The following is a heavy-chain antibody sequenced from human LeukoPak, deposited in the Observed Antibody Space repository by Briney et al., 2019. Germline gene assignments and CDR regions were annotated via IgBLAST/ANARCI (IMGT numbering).Heavy chain of an antibody. D-gene: IGHD3-3*01. CDR1: GFTFSSYA. CDR2: ISGSGGTT. CDR3: AKMAPVFGVVITNPLDYYYMDV. V-gene: IGHV3-23*01. J-gene: IGHJ6*03. Sequence: PGGSLRLSCAASGFTFSSYAMTWVRQAPGKGLEWVSGISGSGGTTHYADSVKGRFTISRDNSKNTLYLQMNSLRAEDTAVYYCAKMAPVFGVVITNPLDYYYMDVWGKGTTVTVSS.